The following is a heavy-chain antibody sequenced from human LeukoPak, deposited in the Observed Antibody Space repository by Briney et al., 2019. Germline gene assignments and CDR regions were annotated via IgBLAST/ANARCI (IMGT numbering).Heavy chain of an antibody. J-gene: IGHJ4*02. V-gene: IGHV3-23*01. CDR2: ITVSGDTT. CDR3: AQGYSSGWFPY. Sequence: PGGSLRLSCAVSGFSVSSNGMSWVRQAPGNGLEWVSAITVSGDTTYYADSVKGRFIISRDNSKNTLYLQMNSLRAEDTAVYYCAQGYSSGWFPYWGQGTLVTVSS. D-gene: IGHD6-19*01. CDR1: GFSVSSNG.